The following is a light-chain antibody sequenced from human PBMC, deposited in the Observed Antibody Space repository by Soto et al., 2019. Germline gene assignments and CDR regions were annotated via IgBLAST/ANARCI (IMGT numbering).Light chain of an antibody. V-gene: IGKV3D-7*01. Sequence: PGERVTLSCRASQSVSSSYLTWYQQKPGQAPRLLIYGASTRATGIPARLSGSGSGTEFTLTISSLQPDDFAIYYCQQYNSYSWTFGQGTKVDIK. CDR2: GAS. CDR3: QQYNSYSWT. J-gene: IGKJ1*01. CDR1: QSVSSSY.